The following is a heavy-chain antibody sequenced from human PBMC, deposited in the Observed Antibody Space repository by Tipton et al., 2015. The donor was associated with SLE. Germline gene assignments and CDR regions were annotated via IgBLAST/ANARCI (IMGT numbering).Heavy chain of an antibody. D-gene: IGHD3-10*01. CDR1: GGSFSGYY. J-gene: IGHJ4*02. V-gene: IGHV4-34*09. CDR3: ARGEKEFGEYYFDY. CDR2: IYYSGST. Sequence: TLSLTCAVYGGSFSGYYWSWIRQPPGKGLEWIGYIYYSGSTYYNPSLKSRVTISVDTSKNQFSLKLSSVTAADTAVYYCARGEKEFGEYYFDYWGQGTLVTVSS.